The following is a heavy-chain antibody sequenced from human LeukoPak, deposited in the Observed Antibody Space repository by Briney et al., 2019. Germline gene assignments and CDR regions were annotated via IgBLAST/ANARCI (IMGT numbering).Heavy chain of an antibody. Sequence: SETLSLTCTVSGGSISSYYWSWIRQPPGKGLEWIGYIYSSGSTNYNPSLKSRVTISVDTSKNQFSLKLSSVTAADTAVYYCARITFSTIVDYWGQGTLVTVSS. V-gene: IGHV4-59*01. CDR2: IYSSGST. J-gene: IGHJ4*02. CDR3: ARITFSTIVDY. CDR1: GGSISSYY. D-gene: IGHD1-20*01.